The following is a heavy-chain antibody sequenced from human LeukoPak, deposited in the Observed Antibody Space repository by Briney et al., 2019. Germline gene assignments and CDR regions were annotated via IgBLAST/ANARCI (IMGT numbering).Heavy chain of an antibody. CDR1: GYTFTSYG. V-gene: IGHV1-2*04. CDR2: INPNSGGT. CDR3: ARGGYGDYLHFDY. D-gene: IGHD4-17*01. J-gene: IGHJ4*02. Sequence: ASVKVSCKASGYTFTSYGISWVRQAPGQGLEWMGWINPNSGGTNYAQKFQGWVTMTRDTSISTAYMELGRLRSDDTAVYYCARGGYGDYLHFDYWGQGTLVTVSS.